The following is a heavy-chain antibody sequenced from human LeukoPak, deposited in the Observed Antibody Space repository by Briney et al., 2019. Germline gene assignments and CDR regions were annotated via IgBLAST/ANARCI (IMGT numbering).Heavy chain of an antibody. V-gene: IGHV3-11*04. D-gene: IGHD2-15*01. CDR3: ARKDIEVQYQGGFDY. Sequence: RPGGSLRLSCAASGFTFSDFYMSWLRQAPGKGLEWVSSISSSGTYIYYADSLKGRFTISRDNAKNSLYLQMNSLRAEDTAVYYCARKDIEVQYQGGFDYWGQGTLVTVSS. CDR2: ISSSGTYI. CDR1: GFTFSDFY. J-gene: IGHJ4*02.